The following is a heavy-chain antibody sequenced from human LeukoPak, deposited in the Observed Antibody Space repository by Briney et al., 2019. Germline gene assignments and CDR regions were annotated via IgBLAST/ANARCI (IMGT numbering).Heavy chain of an antibody. CDR2: ISYDGSYK. D-gene: IGHD3-10*01. Sequence: PGGSLRLSCAASGFTFSSYAMHWVRQAPGKGLEWVAVISYDGSYKSYADSVKGRFTISRDNSKNTLYLQMNSLRAEDTAVYYCATIGPYGSGTYISADYWGQGTLVTVSS. J-gene: IGHJ4*02. CDR3: ATIGPYGSGTYISADY. V-gene: IGHV3-30*04. CDR1: GFTFSSYA.